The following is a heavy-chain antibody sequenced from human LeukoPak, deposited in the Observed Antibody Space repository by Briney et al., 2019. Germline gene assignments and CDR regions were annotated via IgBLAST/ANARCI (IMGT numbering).Heavy chain of an antibody. V-gene: IGHV4-59*01. Sequence: SETLSLTCTVSGGSISGYYWSWIRQPPGKGLEWIGYIYYSGSTNYNPSLKSRVTISVDTSKNQFSLKLSSVTAADTAVYYCAGSPWYYDSSGYYYYGMDVWGQGTTVTVSS. J-gene: IGHJ6*02. D-gene: IGHD3-22*01. CDR2: IYYSGST. CDR3: AGSPWYYDSSGYYYYGMDV. CDR1: GGSISGYY.